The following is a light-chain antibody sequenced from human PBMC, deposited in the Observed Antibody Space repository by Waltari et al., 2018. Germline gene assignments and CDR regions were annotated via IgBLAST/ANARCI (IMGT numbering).Light chain of an antibody. CDR3: QSADSSGTYVV. CDR1: ALPKQY. J-gene: IGLJ2*01. Sequence: SYELTQPPSVSVSPGQTARITCSGDALPKQYAHWYQQKSGQAPVLVRYKDSDRPSGIPERFSGSSSGTTVTLTISGVQAEDEADYYCQSADSSGTYVVFGGGTRLTVL. CDR2: KDS. V-gene: IGLV3-25*03.